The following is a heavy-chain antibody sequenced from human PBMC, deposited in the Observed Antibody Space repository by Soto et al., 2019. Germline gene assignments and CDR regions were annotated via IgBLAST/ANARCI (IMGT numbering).Heavy chain of an antibody. V-gene: IGHV5-51*01. CDR2: IYPGDSDT. CDR3: ARLGDYGGNSDYYYGMDV. J-gene: IGHJ6*02. CDR1: GYSFTSYW. Sequence: GESLKISCKGSGYSFTSYWIGWVRQMPGKGLEWMGIIYPGDSDTRYSPTFQGQVTISADKSISTAYLQWSSLKAPATAMYYCARLGDYGGNSDYYYGMDVWGQGTTVTVSS. D-gene: IGHD4-17*01.